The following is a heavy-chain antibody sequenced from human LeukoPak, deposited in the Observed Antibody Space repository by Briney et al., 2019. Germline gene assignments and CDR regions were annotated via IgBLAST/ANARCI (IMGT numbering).Heavy chain of an antibody. CDR3: ARRRDLYSGSYYPFDY. J-gene: IGHJ4*02. V-gene: IGHV5-51*01. Sequence: GESLKISCKGSGYSFTNYWIGWVRQMPGKGLEWMGIIYPGDSETRYSPSFQGQVTISADKSISTAYLQWSSLKASDTAMYYCARRRDLYSGSYYPFDYWGQGTLVTVSS. CDR2: IYPGDSET. D-gene: IGHD1-26*01. CDR1: GYSFTNYW.